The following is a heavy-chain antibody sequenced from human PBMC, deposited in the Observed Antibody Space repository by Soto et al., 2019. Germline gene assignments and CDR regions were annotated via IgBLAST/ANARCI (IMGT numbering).Heavy chain of an antibody. D-gene: IGHD3-16*01. CDR1: GFTFSNHA. Sequence: SLRLSCAASGFTFSNHAMSWVRQATGKGLEWLSSISGTGDTAYYADSVKGRFSISRDNSKNTLYLQMNSLTVEDTAIYHCVGIWVWGQGTLVTVS. CDR3: VGIWV. J-gene: IGHJ4*01. CDR2: ISGTGDTA. V-gene: IGHV3-23*01.